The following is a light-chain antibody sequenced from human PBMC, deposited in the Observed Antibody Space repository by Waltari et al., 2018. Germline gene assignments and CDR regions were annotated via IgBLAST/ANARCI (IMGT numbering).Light chain of an antibody. Sequence: QSALTQPASVSGSPGQSITISCTGTSNDVGAYNYVYWYQQHPGKPPKLIIYDFTARPSGVSYRFTGSKSGDTASLTISGLQAEDEADYYCSSYTTTTTVIFGGGTKLTVL. CDR2: DFT. V-gene: IGLV2-14*03. CDR3: SSYTTTTTVI. CDR1: SNDVGAYNY. J-gene: IGLJ2*01.